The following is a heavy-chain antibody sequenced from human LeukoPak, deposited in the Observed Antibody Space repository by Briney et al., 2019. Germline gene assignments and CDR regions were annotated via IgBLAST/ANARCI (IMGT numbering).Heavy chain of an antibody. V-gene: IGHV3-66*01. D-gene: IGHD3-22*01. CDR3: ARDLFYDSSGYYASDS. CDR1: GFTVSTNY. J-gene: IGHJ4*02. CDR2: IYSGGNT. Sequence: GGSLRLSCAASGFTVSTNYMSWVRQAPGRGLEWVSVIYSGGNTYYADSVKGRFTISRDNSKNTLYLQMNSLRAEGTAVYYCARDLFYDSSGYYASDSWGQGTLVTVSS.